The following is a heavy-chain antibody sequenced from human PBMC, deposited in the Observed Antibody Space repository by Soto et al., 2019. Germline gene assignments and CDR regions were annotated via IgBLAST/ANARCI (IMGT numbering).Heavy chain of an antibody. CDR3: AHRVVAVTGFDY. D-gene: IGHD2-15*01. CDR1: GFSLSSSGVG. J-gene: IGHJ4*02. V-gene: IGHV2-5*02. Sequence: QITLKESGPTLVKPTQTLTLTCTFSGFSLSSSGVGVGWIRQPPGKALEWLALIYWDDETRYSPSLKSRLTITKDNSKNQVVLTLTNLDPVDTATYYCAHRVVAVTGFDYWGQGTLVTVSS. CDR2: IYWDDET.